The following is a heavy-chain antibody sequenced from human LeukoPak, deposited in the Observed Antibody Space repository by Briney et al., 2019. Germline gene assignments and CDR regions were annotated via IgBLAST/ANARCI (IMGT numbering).Heavy chain of an antibody. J-gene: IGHJ4*02. CDR1: GFTFSSYA. CDR3: AKDAGIVVVPAAALDY. D-gene: IGHD2-2*01. CDR2: ISGSGGST. Sequence: AGGSLRLSCAASGFTFSSYAMSWVRQAPGKGLEWFSAISGSGGSTYYADSVKGRVTISRDNSKNTLYLQMNSLRAEDTAVYYCAKDAGIVVVPAAALDYWGQGTLVTVSS. V-gene: IGHV3-23*01.